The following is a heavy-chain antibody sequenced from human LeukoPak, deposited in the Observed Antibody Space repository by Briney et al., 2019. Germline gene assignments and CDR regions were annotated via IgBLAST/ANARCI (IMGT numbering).Heavy chain of an antibody. D-gene: IGHD4-17*01. CDR1: EFTFSSYG. V-gene: IGHV3-30*18. CDR3: AKESSQSVYYYYYCMDV. Sequence: GGSLRLSCAASEFTFSSYGMHWVRQAPGKGLEWVALTSYDGSIKYYADSVKGRFTISRDNSKNTLYLQMNSLRAEDTAVYYCAKESSQSVYYYYYCMDVWGQGTTVTVSS. CDR2: TSYDGSIK. J-gene: IGHJ6*02.